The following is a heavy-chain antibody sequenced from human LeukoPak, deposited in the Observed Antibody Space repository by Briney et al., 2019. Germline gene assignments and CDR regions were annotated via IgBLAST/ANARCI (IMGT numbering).Heavy chain of an antibody. J-gene: IGHJ4*02. CDR1: GFPFNSHG. D-gene: IGHD1-26*01. Sequence: GSLRLSCAASGFPFNSHGMHWVRQAPGKGLEWMAVIWYDGSNKYYADSVKGRFTISRDNSKNTLYLQMNSLRAEDTTVYYCAREDSGRLDYWGQGTLVTVSS. V-gene: IGHV3-33*01. CDR3: AREDSGRLDY. CDR2: IWYDGSNK.